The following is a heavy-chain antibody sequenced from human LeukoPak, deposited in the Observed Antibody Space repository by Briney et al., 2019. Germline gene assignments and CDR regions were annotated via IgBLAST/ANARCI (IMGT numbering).Heavy chain of an antibody. D-gene: IGHD3-22*01. CDR2: VSAYNGVT. Sequence: GASVKVSCKASGYTFTSYVISWVRQAPGQGLEWMGWVSAYNGVTNYAQKFQGRVTMATDTPTSTAYMELRSLRSDDTAVYYCARVDLYYDSSGYSQAANDYWGQGTLVTVSS. CDR3: ARVDLYYDSSGYSQAANDY. CDR1: GYTFTSYV. V-gene: IGHV1-18*01. J-gene: IGHJ4*02.